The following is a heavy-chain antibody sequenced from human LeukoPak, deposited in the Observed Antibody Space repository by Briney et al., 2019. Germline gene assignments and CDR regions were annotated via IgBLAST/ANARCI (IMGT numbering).Heavy chain of an antibody. CDR3: ARGSNWFDP. J-gene: IGHJ5*02. V-gene: IGHV4-4*07. Sequence: SETLSLTCTCTVSSGSISGYYWSWIRQPAGKGLEWIGRIYTSGSANYNPSLKSRVTMSVDTSKNQFSLKLRSVTAADTAVYYCARGSNWFDPWGQGMLVTVSS. CDR2: IYTSGSA. CDR1: SGSISGYY.